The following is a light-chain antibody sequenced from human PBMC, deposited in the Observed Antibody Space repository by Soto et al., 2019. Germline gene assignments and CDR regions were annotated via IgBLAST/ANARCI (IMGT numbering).Light chain of an antibody. Sequence: SYELTQPPSVSVAPGQTATITCEGKKIGFKSVNWYQQEPGQAPVLVVYDDTARPSGVPARFSASSSGNTVTLTISRVEAGDEADYYCQVWHSDDHHYVFGTGTKVTVL. CDR2: DDT. J-gene: IGLJ1*01. V-gene: IGLV3-21*02. CDR3: QVWHSDDHHYV. CDR1: KIGFKS.